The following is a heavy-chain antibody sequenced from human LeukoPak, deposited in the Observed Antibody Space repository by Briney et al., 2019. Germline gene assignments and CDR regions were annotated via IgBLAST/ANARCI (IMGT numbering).Heavy chain of an antibody. D-gene: IGHD3-3*01. CDR1: GDSISDSRYF. CDR3: ARVGSGLNLYYFDY. V-gene: IGHV4-39*07. J-gene: IGHJ4*02. CDR2: FYSGGST. Sequence: PSETLSLTYTVFGDSISDSRYFWGWIRQPPGKGLEWIGNFYSGGSTYYNPSLKSRVAISEDTSGKQFSLRLGSVTAADTAVYFCARVGSGLNLYYFDYWGQGILVTVSS.